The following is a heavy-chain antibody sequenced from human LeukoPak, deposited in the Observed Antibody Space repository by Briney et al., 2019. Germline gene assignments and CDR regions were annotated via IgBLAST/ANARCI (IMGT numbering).Heavy chain of an antibody. CDR3: ARWYSSGWAFDY. V-gene: IGHV4-39*01. CDR1: GGSISSRSYF. CDR2: INYSGST. Sequence: PSETLSLTCTVSGGSISSRSYFWGWIRQPPGNGLEWIGNINYSGSTYYHPSLKSRVTISVDTSKNQFSLKLSSVTAADTAVYYCARWYSSGWAFDYWGQGTLVTVSS. J-gene: IGHJ4*02. D-gene: IGHD6-19*01.